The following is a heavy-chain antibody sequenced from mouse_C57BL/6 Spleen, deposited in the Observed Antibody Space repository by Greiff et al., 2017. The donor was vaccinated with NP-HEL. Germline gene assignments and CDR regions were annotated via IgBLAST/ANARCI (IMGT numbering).Heavy chain of an antibody. J-gene: IGHJ2*01. D-gene: IGHD3-2*02. CDR1: GYTFTSYW. CDR3: ARGSGYPLNFDY. CDR2: IYPGSGST. V-gene: IGHV1-55*01. Sequence: QVQLKQPGAELVKPGASVKLSCKASGYTFTSYWMQWVKQRPGQGLEWIGDIYPGSGSTNYNEKFKSKATLTVDTSSSTAYMQLSSLTSEDSAVYYCARGSGYPLNFDYWGQGTTLTVSS.